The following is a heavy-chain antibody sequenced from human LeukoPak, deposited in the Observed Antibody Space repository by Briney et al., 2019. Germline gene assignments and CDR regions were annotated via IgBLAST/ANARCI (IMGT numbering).Heavy chain of an antibody. D-gene: IGHD6-6*01. CDR2: ISSSSSYI. CDR1: GFTFSSYS. Sequence: GGSLRLSCAASGFTFSSYSMNWVRQAPGKGLEWVSSISSSSSYIYYADSLKGRFTISRDNAKNSLYLQMNSLRAEDTAVYYCARGKSIAARDVDYWGQGTLVTVSS. J-gene: IGHJ4*02. V-gene: IGHV3-21*01. CDR3: ARGKSIAARDVDY.